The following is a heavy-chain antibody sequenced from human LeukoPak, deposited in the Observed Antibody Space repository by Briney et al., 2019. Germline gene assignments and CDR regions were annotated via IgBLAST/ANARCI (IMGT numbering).Heavy chain of an antibody. Sequence: SETLSLTCTVSGGSISSGDYYWSWIRQPPGKGLEWIGYIYYSGSTYYNPSLKSRVTISVDTSKNQFSLKLSSVPAADTAVYYCAREPDDYGGNSGGGYFDYWGQGTLVTVSS. V-gene: IGHV4-30-4*01. D-gene: IGHD4-23*01. CDR2: IYYSGST. CDR1: GGSISSGDYY. CDR3: AREPDDYGGNSGGGYFDY. J-gene: IGHJ4*02.